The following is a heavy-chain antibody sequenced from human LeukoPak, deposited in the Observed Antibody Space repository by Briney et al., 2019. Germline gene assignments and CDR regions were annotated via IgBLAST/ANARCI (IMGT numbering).Heavy chain of an antibody. CDR1: GYTFTGCY. CDR3: ARVHSSSSVGFTEFDY. CDR2: INPNSGGT. J-gene: IGHJ4*02. V-gene: IGHV1-2*02. D-gene: IGHD6-6*01. Sequence: ASVKVSCKASGYTFTGCYMHWVRQAPGQGLEWMGWINPNSGGTNYAQKFQGRVTMTRDTSISTAYMELSRLRSDDTAVYYCARVHSSSSVGFTEFDYWGQGTLVTVSS.